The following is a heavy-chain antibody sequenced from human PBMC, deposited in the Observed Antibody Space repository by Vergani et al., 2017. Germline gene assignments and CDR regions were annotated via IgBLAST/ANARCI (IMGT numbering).Heavy chain of an antibody. Sequence: QLQLQESGPGLVQPSETLSLTCTVSGGSISSSSYYLGWIRQPPGKGLEWIGSIYYSGGTYYNPSLKSRVTISVDSSKNQFSLKLSSVTAADTAVYYCARRGIAAPIDYWGQGTLVTVSS. CDR1: GGSISSSSYY. D-gene: IGHD6-13*01. CDR2: IYYSGGT. V-gene: IGHV4-39*01. J-gene: IGHJ4*02. CDR3: ARRGIAAPIDY.